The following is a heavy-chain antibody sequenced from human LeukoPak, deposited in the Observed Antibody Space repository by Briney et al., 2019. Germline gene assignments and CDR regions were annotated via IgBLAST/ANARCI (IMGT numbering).Heavy chain of an antibody. J-gene: IGHJ6*02. Sequence: GGSLRLSYAASGFTFSSYWMSWVRQAPGKGLEWVANIKQDGSEKYYVDSVKGRFTISRDNAKNSLYLQMNSLRAEDTAVYYCARDGRTGYGDYGNYYYYGMDVWGQGTLVTVSS. V-gene: IGHV3-7*01. CDR1: GFTFSSYW. D-gene: IGHD4-17*01. CDR2: IKQDGSEK. CDR3: ARDGRTGYGDYGNYYYYGMDV.